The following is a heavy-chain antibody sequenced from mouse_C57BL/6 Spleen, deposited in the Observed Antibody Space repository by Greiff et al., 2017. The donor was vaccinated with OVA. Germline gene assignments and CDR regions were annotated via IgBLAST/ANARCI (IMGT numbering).Heavy chain of an antibody. D-gene: IGHD1-1*01. CDR1: GFTFSDYG. V-gene: IGHV5-17*01. Sequence: EVKVEESGGGLVKPGGSLKLSCAASGFTFSDYGMHWVRQAPEKGLEWVAYISRGSSTIYYADTVKGRFTISRDNAKNTLFLQMTSLRSEDTAMYYCARQHYYGSSAWFAYWGQGTLVTVSA. CDR2: ISRGSSTI. CDR3: ARQHYYGSSAWFAY. J-gene: IGHJ3*01.